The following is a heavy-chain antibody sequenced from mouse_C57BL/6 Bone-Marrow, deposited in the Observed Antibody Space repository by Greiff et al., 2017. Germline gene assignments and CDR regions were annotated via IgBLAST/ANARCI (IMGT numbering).Heavy chain of an antibody. CDR1: GYTFTSYW. CDR3: TRRKWWFAY. D-gene: IGHD1-3*01. J-gene: IGHJ3*01. Sequence: VQLKESGTVLARPGASVKMSCKTSGYTFTSYWMHWVKQRPGQGLEWIGAIYPGNSDTSYNQKFKGKAKLTADTSASTAYMELSSLANEDSAVYYCTRRKWWFAYWGQGTLVTVSA. V-gene: IGHV1-5*01. CDR2: IYPGNSDT.